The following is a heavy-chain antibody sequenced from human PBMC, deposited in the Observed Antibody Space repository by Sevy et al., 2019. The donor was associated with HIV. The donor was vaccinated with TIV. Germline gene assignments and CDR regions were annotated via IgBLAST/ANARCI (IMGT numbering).Heavy chain of an antibody. D-gene: IGHD2-15*01. V-gene: IGHV3-23*01. CDR1: GLTFSSYA. CDR2: ISGRGDRT. J-gene: IGHJ6*02. CDR3: AKDKGGLLPSYGMDV. Sequence: GGSLRLSCAASGLTFSSYAMAWVRQAPGKGLEWISAISGRGDRTYYAESVKGRFTISRDNSKNMVYLQMNSLRAEDTAVYYCAKDKGGLLPSYGMDVWGQGTTVTVSS.